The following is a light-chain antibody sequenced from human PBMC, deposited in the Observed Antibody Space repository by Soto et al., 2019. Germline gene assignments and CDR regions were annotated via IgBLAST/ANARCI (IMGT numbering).Light chain of an antibody. V-gene: IGKV1-39*01. Sequence: DIQMTQSPSSLSASVGDRVTITCRASQSISSYLNWYQQKPGKAPKLLIYAASSLQSGVPSRFSGSGSWTDFTLTIISLQTEEFATYYCQQRYSPPRTFGQGTKVEIK. J-gene: IGKJ1*01. CDR2: AAS. CDR3: QQRYSPPRT. CDR1: QSISSY.